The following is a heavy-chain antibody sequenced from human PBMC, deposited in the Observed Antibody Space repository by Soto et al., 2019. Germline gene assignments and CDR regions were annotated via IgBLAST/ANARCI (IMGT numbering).Heavy chain of an antibody. CDR1: GYTFTAHY. J-gene: IGHJ5*02. CDR2: INPGGDSI. D-gene: IGHD3-10*01. Sequence: QVQLVQSGAEVKKPGASVKVSCKASGYTFTAHYMHWVRQAPGQGLEWMGKINPGGDSISYAQKSQGRVPMTRTTSTRTVYLELRRLRSDDTAVYYWVREFRSDGAGRGVDWFDPWGQGTLVIVSS. CDR3: VREFRSDGAGRGVDWFDP. V-gene: IGHV1-46*01.